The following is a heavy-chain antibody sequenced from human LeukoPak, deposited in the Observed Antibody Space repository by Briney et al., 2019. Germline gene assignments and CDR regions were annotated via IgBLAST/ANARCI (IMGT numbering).Heavy chain of an antibody. CDR2: IHTSGST. Sequence: SETLSLTCTVSGGSVSSYYWSWIRQAAGKGLEWIGRIHTSGSTNYNPSLKSRVTMSVDTSKNQFSLKMSSVTVADTAVYYCARPHGYSYGYADHWGQGTLVTASS. CDR1: GGSVSSYY. CDR3: ARPHGYSYGYADH. D-gene: IGHD5-18*01. V-gene: IGHV4-4*07. J-gene: IGHJ4*02.